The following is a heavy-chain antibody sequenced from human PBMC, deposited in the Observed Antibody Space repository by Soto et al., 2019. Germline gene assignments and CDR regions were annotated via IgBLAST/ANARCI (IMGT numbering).Heavy chain of an antibody. CDR2: ISYDGSNK. CDR3: ARDLYEWELRGGYYGMDV. CDR1: GFTFSSYA. D-gene: IGHD1-26*01. V-gene: IGHV3-30-3*01. Sequence: QVQLVESGGGVVQPGRSLRLSCAASGFTFSSYAMHWVRQAPGKGLEWVAVISYDGSNKYYADSVKGRFTISRDNSKNTLYLQMNSLRAEDTAVYYCARDLYEWELRGGYYGMDVWCQGTTVTVSS. J-gene: IGHJ6*02.